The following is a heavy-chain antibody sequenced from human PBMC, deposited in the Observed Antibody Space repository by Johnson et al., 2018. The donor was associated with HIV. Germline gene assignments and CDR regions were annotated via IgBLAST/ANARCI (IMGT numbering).Heavy chain of an antibody. CDR2: IYSGGST. Sequence: VQLVESGGGLVQPGGSLRLSCAASGFTVSSNYMSWVRQAPGKGLEWVSVIYSGGSTYYADSVMGRFTIPRDNSKNTLYLQMTSLRAEDTAVYYCARDRGYSSSSANAFDIWGQGTMVTVSS. J-gene: IGHJ3*02. V-gene: IGHV3-66*02. CDR1: GFTVSSNY. CDR3: ARDRGYSSSSANAFDI. D-gene: IGHD6-6*01.